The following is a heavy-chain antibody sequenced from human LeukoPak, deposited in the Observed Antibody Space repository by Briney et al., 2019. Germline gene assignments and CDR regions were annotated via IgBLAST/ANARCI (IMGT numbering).Heavy chain of an antibody. CDR1: GYTFTSYG. D-gene: IGHD3-9*01. CDR2: ISAYNGNT. Sequence: ASVKVSCKASGYTFTSYGISWVRQAPGQGLEWMGWISAYNGNTNYAQKLQGRVTMTTDTSTSTAYMELRSLRSGDTALYYCAKDWYYDILTGSPAWDYWGQGTLVTVSS. J-gene: IGHJ4*02. V-gene: IGHV1-18*01. CDR3: AKDWYYDILTGSPAWDY.